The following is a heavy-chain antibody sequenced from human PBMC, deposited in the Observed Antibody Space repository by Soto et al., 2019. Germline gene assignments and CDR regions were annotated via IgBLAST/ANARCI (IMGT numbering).Heavy chain of an antibody. CDR1: GVTFSSYA. V-gene: IGHV1-69*13. Sequence: ASVRVSCKASGVTFSSYAISWVRQAPLQGLEWMGGIIPIFGTANYAQKFQGRVTITADESTSTAYMELSSLRSEDTAVYYCEREVDTAMVPSGMDVWG. D-gene: IGHD5-18*01. J-gene: IGHJ6*02. CDR2: IIPIFGTA. CDR3: EREVDTAMVPSGMDV.